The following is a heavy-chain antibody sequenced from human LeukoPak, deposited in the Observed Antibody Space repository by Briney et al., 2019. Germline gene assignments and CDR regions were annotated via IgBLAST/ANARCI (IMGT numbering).Heavy chain of an antibody. J-gene: IGHJ4*02. V-gene: IGHV3-7*03. CDR3: ARGVRSGN. CDR1: GFTFSTYW. Sequence: PGRSLRLSCAASGFTFSTYWMTWVRQAPGKGLEWVANIKEDGNEQHYVDSVKGRFTISRDNDKNSLYLQMHSLRVEDTAVYYCARGVRSGNWGQGTLVTVSS. D-gene: IGHD6-6*01. CDR2: IKEDGNEQ.